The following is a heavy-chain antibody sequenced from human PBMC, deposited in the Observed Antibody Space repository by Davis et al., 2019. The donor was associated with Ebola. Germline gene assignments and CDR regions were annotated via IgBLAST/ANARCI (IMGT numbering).Heavy chain of an antibody. Sequence: GGSLRLSCAASGFTFSDYYMSWLRQAPGKGLEWLSYISSSGNTIYSADFVKGRFTISRDNAKNSLYLQMSSLRVEDTAVYYCARVNGYSDSSGYYYAVTFFDSWGQGSLVTVSP. CDR1: GFTFSDYY. CDR3: ARVNGYSDSSGYYYAVTFFDS. J-gene: IGHJ4*02. D-gene: IGHD3-22*01. V-gene: IGHV3-11*01. CDR2: ISSSGNTI.